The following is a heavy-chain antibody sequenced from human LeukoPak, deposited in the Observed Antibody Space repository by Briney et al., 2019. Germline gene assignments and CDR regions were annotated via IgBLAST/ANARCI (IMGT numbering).Heavy chain of an antibody. D-gene: IGHD6-13*01. CDR1: GLTFSSYA. J-gene: IGHJ4*02. Sequence: PGGPLRLSCAASGLTFSSYAMSWVRQAPGKGLEWVSAISGSGVSTYYADSVKGRFTISRDNSKNTLYLQMNSLRHEDTAVYYWAKHLGYSRSHMDYWGQGTLVTVSS. CDR2: ISGSGVST. CDR3: AKHLGYSRSHMDY. V-gene: IGHV3-23*01.